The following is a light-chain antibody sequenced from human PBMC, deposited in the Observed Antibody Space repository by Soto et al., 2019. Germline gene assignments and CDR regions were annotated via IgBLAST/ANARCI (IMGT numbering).Light chain of an antibody. J-gene: IGKJ1*01. CDR2: GAS. CDR3: LHDYNYPRT. CDR1: QDIRID. Sequence: AIQLTQSPSSLSASVGDRVTITCRASQDIRIDLGWYQQRPGKAPKLLIYGASSLLSGVPSRFSGSGSGTDFTLTISSLQPEDFATYYCLHDYNYPRTFGQGTKVDIK. V-gene: IGKV1-6*01.